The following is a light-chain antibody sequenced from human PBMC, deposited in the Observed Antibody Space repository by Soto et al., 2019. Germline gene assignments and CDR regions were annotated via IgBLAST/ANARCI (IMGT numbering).Light chain of an antibody. V-gene: IGLV1-44*01. CDR3: AAWDDSLNGVV. CDR1: SSNIGTNT. CDR2: SNN. J-gene: IGLJ2*01. Sequence: QSVLTQPPSASGTPGQRVTVSCSGSSSNIGTNTVNWYQQFPGTAPKLLIYSNNQRPSGVPDRFSGSKSGTSASLAISWFQSEDEADYYCAAWDDSLNGVVFGGGTQLTVL.